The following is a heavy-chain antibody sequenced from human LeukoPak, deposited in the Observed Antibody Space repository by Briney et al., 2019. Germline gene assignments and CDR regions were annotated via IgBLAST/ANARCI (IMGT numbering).Heavy chain of an antibody. CDR3: AREYLQGSYCLGH. J-gene: IGHJ4*02. CDR2: ISYDGSNK. CDR1: GFTFSSYA. Sequence: GGSLRLSCAASGFTFSSYAMHWVRQAPGKGLEWVAVISYDGSNKYNADSVKGRFTISRDNSKNTLYLQMNSLRAEDTAVYYCAREYLQGSYCLGHWGQGTLVTVSS. D-gene: IGHD3-16*02. V-gene: IGHV3-30-3*01.